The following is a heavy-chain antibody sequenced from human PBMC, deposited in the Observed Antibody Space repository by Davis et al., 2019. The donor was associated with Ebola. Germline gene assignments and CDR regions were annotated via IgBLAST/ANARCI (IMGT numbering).Heavy chain of an antibody. J-gene: IGHJ4*02. Sequence: GSLRLSCTVSGGSITSYYWSWIRQPPGKGLEWIGYFYHSGGTYYSPSLNSRVSISLDTSKNQISLRLNSVTAADTAMYYCARTPQYTSYGSYFDCWGQGVLVAVSS. CDR1: GGSITSYY. D-gene: IGHD1-26*01. CDR2: FYHSGGT. CDR3: ARTPQYTSYGSYFDC. V-gene: IGHV4-59*01.